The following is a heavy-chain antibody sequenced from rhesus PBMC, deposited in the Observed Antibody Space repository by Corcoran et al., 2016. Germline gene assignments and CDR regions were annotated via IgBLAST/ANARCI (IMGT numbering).Heavy chain of an antibody. Sequence: QVQLQESGPGLVKPSETLSLTCAVSGGSFRSSWWSWLRPPPGPGLEWSGEINGKSGSTNYNPSLKSRVTISKDASKNQFSLKLSSVTAADTAVYYCARDGVVAADSFDYWGQGVLVTVSS. CDR3: ARDGVVAADSFDY. D-gene: IGHD2-39*01. CDR2: INGKSGST. J-gene: IGHJ4*01. V-gene: IGHV4-80*01. CDR1: GGSFRSSW.